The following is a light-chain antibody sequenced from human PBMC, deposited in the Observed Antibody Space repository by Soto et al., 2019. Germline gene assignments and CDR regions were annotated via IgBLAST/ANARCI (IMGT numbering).Light chain of an antibody. CDR2: GAS. V-gene: IGKV3-20*01. Sequence: IGLKQSPGTLSLSQGERATLSCRASQSVSSSYLAWYQQKPGQAPRLLIYGASTRATGIPARFSGSGSGTEFTLTISRLEPEDFAVYYCQQYGSSVPFGQGTRLAIK. J-gene: IGKJ5*01. CDR3: QQYGSSVP. CDR1: QSVSSSY.